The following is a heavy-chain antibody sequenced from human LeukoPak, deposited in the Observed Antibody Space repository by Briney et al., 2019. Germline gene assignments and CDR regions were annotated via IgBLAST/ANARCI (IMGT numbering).Heavy chain of an antibody. CDR1: GGSFSSGSYY. V-gene: IGHV4-61*01. CDR3: ARVGSDYGDYYFDY. J-gene: IGHJ4*02. Sequence: PSETLSLTCTVSGGSFSSGSYYWSWIRQPPGKGLEWIGYIYYSGSTNYNPSLKSRVTISVDTSRNQFSLKLSSVTAADTAVYYCARVGSDYGDYYFDYWGQGTLVTVSS. CDR2: IYYSGST. D-gene: IGHD4-17*01.